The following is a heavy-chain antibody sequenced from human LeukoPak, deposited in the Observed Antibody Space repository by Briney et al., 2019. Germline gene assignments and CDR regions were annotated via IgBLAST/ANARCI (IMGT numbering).Heavy chain of an antibody. CDR1: GFTFSSYT. Sequence: PGGSLRLSCVASGFTFSSYTMHWVRQAPGKGLEWVAVISYEASNKHYADPVKGRFTISGDNSKNTLYLQMDSLRAEDTAVYYCARDLIEYSSSWYGYYWGQGTLVTVSS. J-gene: IGHJ4*02. CDR3: ARDLIEYSSSWYGYY. D-gene: IGHD6-13*01. CDR2: ISYEASNK. V-gene: IGHV3-30-3*01.